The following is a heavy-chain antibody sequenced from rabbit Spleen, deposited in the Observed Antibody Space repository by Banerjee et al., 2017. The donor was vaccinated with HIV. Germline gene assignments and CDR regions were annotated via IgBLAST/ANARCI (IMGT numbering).Heavy chain of an antibody. V-gene: IGHV1S45*01. CDR1: GFSFSGILY. J-gene: IGHJ6*01. D-gene: IGHD8-1*01. Sequence: QQQLEESGGGLVKPGGTLTLTCTASGFSFSGILYMCWVRQAPGKGLEWIACINAVTGKAVYASWAKGRFTCSKASSTTVTLQMTSLTAADTATYFCARDTGTSFSTYGMDLWGQGTLVTVS. CDR3: ARDTGTSFSTYGMDL. CDR2: INAVTGKA.